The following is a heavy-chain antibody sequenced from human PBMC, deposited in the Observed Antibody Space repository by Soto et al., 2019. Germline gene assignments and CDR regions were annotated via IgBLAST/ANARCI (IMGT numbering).Heavy chain of an antibody. Sequence: EVQLLESGGGLVQPGGSLRLSCAASGFIFSSYAMNWVRQAPGKGLDWVSGISGRGDTIHYADSVKGRFTISRDNAQNTLYLHSNSLRADDTALYYCAMHRYCSGECSDGFANWGQGALVIVSS. V-gene: IGHV3-23*01. J-gene: IGHJ4*02. CDR3: AMHRYCSGECSDGFAN. CDR2: ISGRGDTI. D-gene: IGHD2-15*01. CDR1: GFIFSSYA.